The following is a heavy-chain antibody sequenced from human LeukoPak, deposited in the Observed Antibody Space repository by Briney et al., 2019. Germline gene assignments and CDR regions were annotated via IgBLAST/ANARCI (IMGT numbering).Heavy chain of an antibody. CDR2: INHIRST. CDR1: GGSFSGYY. V-gene: IGHV4-34*01. Sequence: PSETLSLTCAVYGGSFSGYYWSWIRQPPGKGLEWIGAINHIRSTNYNPSLKSRVTISVDTSKNQFSLKLSSVTAADTAVYYCARGRRWQWLVDAPVHAFDIWGQGTMVTVSS. CDR3: ARGRRWQWLVDAPVHAFDI. D-gene: IGHD6-19*01. J-gene: IGHJ3*02.